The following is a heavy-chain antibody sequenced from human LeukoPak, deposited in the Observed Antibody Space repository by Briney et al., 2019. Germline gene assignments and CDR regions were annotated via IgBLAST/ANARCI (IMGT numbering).Heavy chain of an antibody. Sequence: PGGSLRLSCAASGFTFSSYGIHWVRQAPGKGLEWVARIKSKTDGGTTDYAAPVKGRFTISRDDSKNTLYLQMNSLKTEDTAVYYCTTPIIAAAGTSFGVDYWGQGTLVTVSS. CDR3: TTPIIAAAGTSFGVDY. CDR2: IKSKTDGGTT. V-gene: IGHV3-15*01. J-gene: IGHJ4*02. CDR1: GFTFSSYG. D-gene: IGHD6-13*01.